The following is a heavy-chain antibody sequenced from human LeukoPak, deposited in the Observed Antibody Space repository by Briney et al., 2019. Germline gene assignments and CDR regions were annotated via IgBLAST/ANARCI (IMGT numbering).Heavy chain of an antibody. J-gene: IGHJ4*02. CDR3: ARLFGDYYFDY. Sequence: ASVKVSCKASGYAFTSYGISWVRQAPGQGLEWMGWISAYNGHTNYAQKVQGRVTMTTDTSTSTAYMELRSLRSDDTAVYYCARLFGDYYFDYWGQGTLVTVSS. V-gene: IGHV1-18*01. CDR1: GYAFTSYG. CDR2: ISAYNGHT. D-gene: IGHD2-21*01.